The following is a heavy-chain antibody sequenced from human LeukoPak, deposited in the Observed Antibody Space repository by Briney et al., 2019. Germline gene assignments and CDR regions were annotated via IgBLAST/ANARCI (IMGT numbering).Heavy chain of an antibody. CDR1: GYTFTGHY. V-gene: IGHV1-2*02. CDR3: ARSSTVTNPYYYYGMDA. J-gene: IGHJ6*02. CDR2: INPNRGDT. D-gene: IGHD4-17*01. Sequence: GASVKVSCKASGYTFTGHYMHWVRQAPGQGLEWMGSINPNRGDTNYAQKFQDSVTMTRDTSSSTAYMELRRLTSDDTAVYYCARSSTVTNPYYYYGMDAWGQGTTVTVSS.